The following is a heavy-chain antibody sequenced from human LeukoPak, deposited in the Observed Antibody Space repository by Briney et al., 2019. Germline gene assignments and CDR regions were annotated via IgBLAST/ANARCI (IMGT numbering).Heavy chain of an antibody. CDR2: IGRGSDWT. CDR1: GFIFSNYN. Sequence: GGSLRLSCVASGFIFSNYNMAWVRQAPGRGLEWVSSIGRGSDWTLFADSVKGRFTISRDNSKNALYLQLNSPRAEDTAIYYCVKEGSYYLDVWGKGTTVTVSS. V-gene: IGHV3-23*01. CDR3: VKEGSYYLDV. J-gene: IGHJ6*03.